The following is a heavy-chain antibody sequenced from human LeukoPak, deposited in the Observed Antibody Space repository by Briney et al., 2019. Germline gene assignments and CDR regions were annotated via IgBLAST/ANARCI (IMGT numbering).Heavy chain of an antibody. CDR2: ISGGGGST. CDR3: AKGISTPDY. V-gene: IGHV3-23*01. CDR1: GFTFSNYA. D-gene: IGHD2-2*01. J-gene: IGHJ4*02. Sequence: GGSLRLSCAASGFTFSNYAMSWVRQAPGKGPEWVSGISGGGGSTYYADSVKGRFTISRDNSKNTLDLQMNSLRAGDTAIYYCAKGISTPDYWGQGTLVTVSS.